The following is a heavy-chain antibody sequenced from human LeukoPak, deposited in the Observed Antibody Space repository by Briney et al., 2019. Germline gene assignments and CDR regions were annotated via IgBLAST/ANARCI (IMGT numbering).Heavy chain of an antibody. CDR1: GFTFSTYA. D-gene: IGHD4-17*01. Sequence: GGSLRLSCAASGFTFSTYAMSWVRQAPGKGLEWVSAISGSGGSTYYADSVKGRFTISRDTSKNTLYLQINSLRVEDTAVYYCIVFGDSNHWGQGTLVTVSS. CDR2: ISGSGGST. J-gene: IGHJ5*02. CDR3: IVFGDSNH. V-gene: IGHV3-23*01.